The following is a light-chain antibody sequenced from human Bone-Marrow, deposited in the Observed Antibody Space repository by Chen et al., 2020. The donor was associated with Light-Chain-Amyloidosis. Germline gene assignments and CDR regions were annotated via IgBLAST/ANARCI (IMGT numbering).Light chain of an antibody. CDR1: SSDVGGYNY. CDR2: EVS. CDR3: SSYAGSNNHWV. Sequence: QSALTQPPSASGSPGQSVTISCTGTSSDVGGYNYVSWYQQHSGKAPKLMIYEVSKRPSGVPDRFSGSKSGNPASLTVSVLQAEDEADYYCSSYAGSNNHWVFGGGTKLTVL. V-gene: IGLV2-8*01. J-gene: IGLJ3*02.